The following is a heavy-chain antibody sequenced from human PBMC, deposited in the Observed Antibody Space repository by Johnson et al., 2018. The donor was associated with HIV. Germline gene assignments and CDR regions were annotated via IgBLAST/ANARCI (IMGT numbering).Heavy chain of an antibody. Sequence: VQLVESGGGLVKPGGSLRLSCAASGFTFNNAWMSWVRQAPGKGLEWVGRIKSKTDGGTTDYAAPVKGRFTISRDDSKNTLYLQMSSLRPEDTAIYYCAKVLTTGVTRDAFDIWGQGKMVTVSS. CDR2: IKSKTDGGTT. CDR1: GFTFNNAW. CDR3: AKVLTTGVTRDAFDI. D-gene: IGHD4-23*01. J-gene: IGHJ3*02. V-gene: IGHV3-15*01.